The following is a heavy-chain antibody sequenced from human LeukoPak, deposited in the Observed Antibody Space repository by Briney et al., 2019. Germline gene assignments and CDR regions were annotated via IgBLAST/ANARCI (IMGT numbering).Heavy chain of an antibody. D-gene: IGHD6-6*01. Sequence: ASVKVSCKASGYTFTSYYMHWVGQAPGRGLEGMGIINPSGGSTSYAQKFQGRVTMTRDTSTSTVYMELSSLRSEDTAVYYCARGGGGSSSTYYFDYWGQATLVTVSS. V-gene: IGHV1-46*01. CDR2: INPSGGST. J-gene: IGHJ4*02. CDR3: ARGGGGSSSTYYFDY. CDR1: GYTFTSYY.